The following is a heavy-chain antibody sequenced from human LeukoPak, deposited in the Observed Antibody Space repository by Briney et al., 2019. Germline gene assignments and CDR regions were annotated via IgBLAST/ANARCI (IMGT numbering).Heavy chain of an antibody. Sequence: SETLSLTCAVSGESFTDYYWIWIRQFPGKGLEWIGEITHSGATNYNPSLKNRVTISIDRSKKQFSLRLRSLTAADTGVFYCARGRRSVTWEREIMYDQMYSVDICGEESTVSVSS. CDR3: ARGRRSVTWEREIMYDQMYSVDI. CDR2: ITHSGAT. D-gene: IGHD1-1*01. CDR1: GESFTDYY. J-gene: IGHJ6*04. V-gene: IGHV4-34*01.